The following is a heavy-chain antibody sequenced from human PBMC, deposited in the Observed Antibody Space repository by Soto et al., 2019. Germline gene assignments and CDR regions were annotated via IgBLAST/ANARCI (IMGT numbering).Heavy chain of an antibody. CDR2: INHSGST. J-gene: IGHJ6*02. Sequence: TLSLTCAVYGGSFSGYYWSWIRQPPGKGLEWIGEINHSGSTNYNPSLKSRVTISVDTSKNQFSLKLSSVTAADTAVYYCARGPITIFGVVITGYYGMDVWGQGTTVTVSS. D-gene: IGHD3-3*01. V-gene: IGHV4-34*01. CDR3: ARGPITIFGVVITGYYGMDV. CDR1: GGSFSGYY.